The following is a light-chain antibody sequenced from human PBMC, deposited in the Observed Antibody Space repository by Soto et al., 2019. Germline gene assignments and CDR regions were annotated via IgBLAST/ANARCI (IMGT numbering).Light chain of an antibody. Sequence: DIQLTQSPSFLSASVGDRVTITCRASQGISSYLAWYQQKPGKAPKLLIYAASTLQSGVPSRFSGSGSGTEFTLTISSLQPEGFATYYCQQLNSYQITFGQGTRLEIK. CDR3: QQLNSYQIT. J-gene: IGKJ5*01. V-gene: IGKV1-9*01. CDR2: AAS. CDR1: QGISSY.